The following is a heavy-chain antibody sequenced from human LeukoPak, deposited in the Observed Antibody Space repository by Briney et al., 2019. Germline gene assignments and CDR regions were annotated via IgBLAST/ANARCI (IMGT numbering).Heavy chain of an antibody. Sequence: GGSLRLSCAASGFTFSSYWMYWVRHAPGKGLVWVSRINSDGSSTNYADSVKGRFTISRDNAKNTLYLQMNSLRAEDTAMYYCARAVYYSNYLGYWGQGTLVTVSS. D-gene: IGHD3-10*01. CDR2: INSDGSST. V-gene: IGHV3-74*01. CDR1: GFTFSSYW. CDR3: ARAVYYSNYLGY. J-gene: IGHJ4*01.